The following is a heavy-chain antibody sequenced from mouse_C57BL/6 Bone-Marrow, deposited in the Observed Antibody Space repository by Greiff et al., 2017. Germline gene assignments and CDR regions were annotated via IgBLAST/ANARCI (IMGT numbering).Heavy chain of an antibody. CDR1: GYAFSTYW. D-gene: IGHD4-1*01. J-gene: IGHJ2*01. V-gene: IGHV1-80*01. Sequence: QVHVKQSGAELVKPGASVKISCKVSGYAFSTYWMNWVKQRPGKGLVWIGQLYPGDGDTNYNGKFKGKATLTADKSSSTAYMQLSSLTSEDSAVYFCARDWDYFDYWGQGTTRTVSS. CDR3: ARDWDYFDY. CDR2: LYPGDGDT.